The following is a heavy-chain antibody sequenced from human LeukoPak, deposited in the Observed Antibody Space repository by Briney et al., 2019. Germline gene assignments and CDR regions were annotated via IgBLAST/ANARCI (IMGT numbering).Heavy chain of an antibody. V-gene: IGHV3-11*04. CDR2: ISTTGSRI. D-gene: IGHD3-22*01. CDR1: GFTFSDYY. Sequence: GGSLRLTCAASGFTFSDYYMAWIRQAPGKGPEWLSYISTTGSRIYYADSVKGRFTISRDNAKNSLYLQMNSLRAEDTAVYYCARDLPYYYDSSGYYPGGFDYWGQGTLVTVSS. J-gene: IGHJ4*02. CDR3: ARDLPYYYDSSGYYPGGFDY.